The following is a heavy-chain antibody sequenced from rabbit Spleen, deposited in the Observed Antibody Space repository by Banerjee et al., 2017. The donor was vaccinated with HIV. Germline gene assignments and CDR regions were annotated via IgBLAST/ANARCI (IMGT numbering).Heavy chain of an antibody. CDR3: ARDLVAVIGWNFGL. J-gene: IGHJ4*01. CDR1: GFTLSSSYY. CDR2: IATGSSGFT. Sequence: QEQLVESAGGLVQPGGSLKLSCKASGFTLSSSYYMCWVRQAPGKGLEWIACIATGSSGFTYYASWAKGRFTCSKASSTTVTLQMTSLTAADTATYFCARDLVAVIGWNFGLWGPGTLVTVS. V-gene: IGHV1S45*01. D-gene: IGHD1-1*01.